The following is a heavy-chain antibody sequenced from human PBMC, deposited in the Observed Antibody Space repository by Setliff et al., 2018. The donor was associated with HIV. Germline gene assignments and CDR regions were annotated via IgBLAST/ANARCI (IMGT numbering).Heavy chain of an antibody. CDR1: GYTFDAKY. V-gene: IGHV1-2*02. CDR2: INPNSGGT. J-gene: IGHJ5*02. Sequence: ASVKVSCKTSGYTFDAKYIHWARQAPGQGLEWMGWINPNSGGTNYARKFQGRVTMTRNTSISTAYMELNSLRSDDTSGYYCATAGGRSWFDPWGPGTLVTVSS. CDR3: ATAGGRSWFDP. D-gene: IGHD3-16*01.